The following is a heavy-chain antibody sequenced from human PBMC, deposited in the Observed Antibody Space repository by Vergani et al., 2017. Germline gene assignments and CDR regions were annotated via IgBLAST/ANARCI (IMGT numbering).Heavy chain of an antibody. CDR2: ISGSGGST. CDR3: AKCGYSGPPPLYYYYYGMDV. V-gene: IGHV3-23*01. J-gene: IGHJ6*02. Sequence: VQLQESGPGLVKPSQTLSLTCTVSGGSISSGGYYWSWIRQAPGKGLEWVSAISGSGGSTYYADSVKGRFTISRDNSKNTLYLQMNSLRAEDTAVYYCAKCGYSGPPPLYYYYYGMDVWGQGTTVTVSS. CDR1: GGSISSGGYY. D-gene: IGHD5-12*01.